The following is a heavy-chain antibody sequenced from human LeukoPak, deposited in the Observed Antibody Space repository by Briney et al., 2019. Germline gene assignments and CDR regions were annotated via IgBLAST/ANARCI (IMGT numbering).Heavy chain of an antibody. CDR1: GFTFSSYA. D-gene: IGHD4-11*01. Sequence: GGSLRLFCAASGFTFSSYAMHWVSQAPGKGLEWVAVISYDGSNKYYADSVKGRFTISRDNSKNTLYLQMNSLRAEDTAVYYCAREDSNYVYFDYWGQGTLVTVST. CDR2: ISYDGSNK. V-gene: IGHV3-30*01. J-gene: IGHJ4*02. CDR3: AREDSNYVYFDY.